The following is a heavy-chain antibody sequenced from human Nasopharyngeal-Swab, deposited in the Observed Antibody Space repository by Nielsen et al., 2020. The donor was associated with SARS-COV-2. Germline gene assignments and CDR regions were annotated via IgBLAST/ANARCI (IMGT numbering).Heavy chain of an antibody. D-gene: IGHD3-3*01. CDR3: AKDFRHNYDYWSGYFTN. Sequence: GESLTISCVASGFTFSSCAMTWVRQAPGKGLQWLSTISGSGHRTYYADSVKGRFTISRDNSQNTLYLQMNSLRAEDTAVYYCAKDFRHNYDYWSGYFTNWGQGTLVTVSS. V-gene: IGHV3-23*01. CDR1: GFTFSSCA. CDR2: ISGSGHRT. J-gene: IGHJ4*02.